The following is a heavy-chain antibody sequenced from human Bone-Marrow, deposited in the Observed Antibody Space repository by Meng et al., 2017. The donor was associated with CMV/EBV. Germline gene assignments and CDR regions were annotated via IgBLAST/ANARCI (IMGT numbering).Heavy chain of an antibody. J-gene: IGHJ4*02. V-gene: IGHV4-59*01. D-gene: IGHD6-13*01. CDR2: IYYSGTT. CDR1: GCSISSYY. Sequence: CKVSGCSISSYYWNWVRQPPGKGLEWIGYIYYSGTTNYTPSLESRVAISVDTSKNQFSLNLTSVTAADTAVYYCARSYGISWYYFDYWGQGTLVTVSS. CDR3: ARSYGISWYYFDY.